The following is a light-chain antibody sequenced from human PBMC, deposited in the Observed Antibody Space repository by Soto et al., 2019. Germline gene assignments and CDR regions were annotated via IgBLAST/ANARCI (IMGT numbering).Light chain of an antibody. CDR3: QQYGSSPTT. J-gene: IGKJ1*01. Sequence: ELVLTQSPGTLSLSPGEGATLSCRASQSVSSSDLAWYQQKPGQAPRLLIYGASSRATGIPDRFSGSGSGTDFTLTISRLEPEDFAVYYCQQYGSSPTTFGQGTKV. CDR2: GAS. V-gene: IGKV3-20*01. CDR1: QSVSSSD.